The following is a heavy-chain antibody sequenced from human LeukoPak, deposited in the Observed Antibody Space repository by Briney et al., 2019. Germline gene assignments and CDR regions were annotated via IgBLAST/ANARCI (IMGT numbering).Heavy chain of an antibody. Sequence: ASMKVSCKVSGYTLTELSMHWVRQAPGKGLEWMGGFDPEDGETIYAQKFQGRVTMTEDTSTDTAYMELSSLRSEDTAVYYCATDAPYYYDSSGYPLYWGQGTLVTVSS. J-gene: IGHJ4*02. CDR3: ATDAPYYYDSSGYPLY. CDR2: FDPEDGET. V-gene: IGHV1-24*01. CDR1: GYTLTELS. D-gene: IGHD3-22*01.